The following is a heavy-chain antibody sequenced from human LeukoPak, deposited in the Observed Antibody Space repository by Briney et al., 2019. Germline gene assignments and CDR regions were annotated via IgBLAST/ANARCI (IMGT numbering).Heavy chain of an antibody. CDR2: VSGGGSST. D-gene: IGHD1-14*01. CDR1: GFTFSNYA. Sequence: QSGGSLRLSCVASGFTFSNYAMNWVRQAPGKGLEWVSGVSGGGSSTYYADSVKGRFTISRDDAKNSLYLQMNSLRAEDTAVYYCARGVSGEPWGQGTLVTVSS. J-gene: IGHJ5*02. CDR3: ARGVSGEP. V-gene: IGHV3-23*01.